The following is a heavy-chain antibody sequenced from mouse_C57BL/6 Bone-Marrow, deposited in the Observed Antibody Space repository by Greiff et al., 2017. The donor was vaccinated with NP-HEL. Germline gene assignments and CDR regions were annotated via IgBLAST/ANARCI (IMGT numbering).Heavy chain of an antibody. Sequence: VQLQQSGAELVRPGTSVKVSCTASGYAFTNYLIEWVKQRPGQGLEWIGVINPGSGGTNYNEKFKGKATLTADKSSSTAYMQLSSLTSEDSAVYFCARVGGNLHFDYWGQGTTLTVSS. D-gene: IGHD2-1*01. V-gene: IGHV1-54*01. CDR3: ARVGGNLHFDY. CDR2: INPGSGGT. CDR1: GYAFTNYL. J-gene: IGHJ2*01.